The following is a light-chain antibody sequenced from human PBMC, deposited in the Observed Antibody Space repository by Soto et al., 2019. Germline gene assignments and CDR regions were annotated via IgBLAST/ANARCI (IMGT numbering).Light chain of an antibody. CDR2: AAS. CDR1: QSSSSY. CDR3: QQSYSTPLT. J-gene: IGKJ4*01. Sequence: DIQMTQSPSSLSASVGDRVTITCRASQSSSSYLSWYKQKPGKAPKLLIYAASSLQSGVPSRFSGSGSGTDFTLTISSLQPEDFATYYCQQSYSTPLTVGGGTKVEIK. V-gene: IGKV1-39*01.